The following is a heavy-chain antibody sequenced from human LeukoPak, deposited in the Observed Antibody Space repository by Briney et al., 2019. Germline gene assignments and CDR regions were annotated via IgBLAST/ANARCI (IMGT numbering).Heavy chain of an antibody. CDR2: ISWEGSTT. CDR3: AKARSSSWSYLES. J-gene: IGHJ4*02. V-gene: IGHV3-43*01. CDR1: GFAFDDHT. Sequence: GGSLRLSCATSGFAFDDHTMHWVRQLPGKGLEWVSLISWEGSTTYYADSVKVRFAISRDTNKNSLYLQMNSLRPEDTALYYCAKARSSSWSYLESWGQGTLVTVSS. D-gene: IGHD6-13*01.